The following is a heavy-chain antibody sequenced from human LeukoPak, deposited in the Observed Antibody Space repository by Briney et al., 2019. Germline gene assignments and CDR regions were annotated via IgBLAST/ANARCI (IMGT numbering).Heavy chain of an antibody. CDR3: ARGRTGAAALDF. V-gene: IGHV4-31*03. Sequence: SETLSLTCTVSGGSISSGGYYWSWIRQHPGKGLEWIGESTHSGSTNYNPSLKSRVTISVDTSKNQFSLKLTSVTAADTAVYHCARGRTGAAALDFWGPGTLVTVSS. CDR1: GGSISSGGYY. CDR2: STHSGST. J-gene: IGHJ4*02. D-gene: IGHD2-2*01.